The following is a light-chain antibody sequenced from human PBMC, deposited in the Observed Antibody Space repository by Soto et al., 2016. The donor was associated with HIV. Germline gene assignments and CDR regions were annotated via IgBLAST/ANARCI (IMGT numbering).Light chain of an antibody. J-gene: IGLJ2*01. CDR2: DDT. CDR1: NIGSKS. CDR3: QVWDSSSDHVI. Sequence: SYELTQPPSVSVAPGKTARITCGGNNIGSKSVHWCQQKPGQAPVLVVYDDTDRPSGIPERFSGFNSGKTATLTISRVEAGDEADYYCQVWDSSSDHVIFGGRTKLTVL. V-gene: IGLV3-21*03.